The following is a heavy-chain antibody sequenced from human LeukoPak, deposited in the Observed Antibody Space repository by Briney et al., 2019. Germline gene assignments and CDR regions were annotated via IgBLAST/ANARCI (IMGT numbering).Heavy chain of an antibody. J-gene: IGHJ4*02. CDR2: IYTSGST. CDR1: GGSISSGSYY. CDR3: ARDDYYDSSGYGY. V-gene: IGHV4-61*02. Sequence: SETLSLTCTVSGGSISSGSYYWSWLRQPAGKGLEWIGRIYTSGSTNYNPSLKSRVTISVDTSKNQFSLKLSSVTAADTAVYYCARDDYYDSSGYGYWGQGTLVTVSS. D-gene: IGHD3-22*01.